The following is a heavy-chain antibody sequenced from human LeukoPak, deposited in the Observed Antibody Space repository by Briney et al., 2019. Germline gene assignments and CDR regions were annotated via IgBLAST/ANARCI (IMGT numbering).Heavy chain of an antibody. D-gene: IGHD4-23*01. J-gene: IGHJ4*02. CDR1: GFTFSSYV. V-gene: IGHV3-23*01. Sequence: GGSLRLSCAASGFTFSSYVMNWVRQAPGKGLEWVSVISAGGSNTFYADSVKGRFTISRDNSKSTLFLQMNSLRAEDTAVYYCAKKHSGDNPFDYWGQGTQVTVSS. CDR2: ISAGGSNT. CDR3: AKKHSGDNPFDY.